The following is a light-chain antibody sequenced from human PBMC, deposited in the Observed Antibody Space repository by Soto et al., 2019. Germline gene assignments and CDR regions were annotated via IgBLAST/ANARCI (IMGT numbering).Light chain of an antibody. CDR3: CSYARGSTYV. CDR2: EGS. V-gene: IGLV2-23*01. CDR1: SSDGGNYNL. Sequence: QSVLTQPASVSGSPGQSITISCTGTSSDGGNYNLVSWYQQHPGKAPKLMIYEGSKRPSGVSNRFSGSKSDNTASLTISGLQAEDEAHYYCCSYARGSTYVFGTGTKLTVL. J-gene: IGLJ1*01.